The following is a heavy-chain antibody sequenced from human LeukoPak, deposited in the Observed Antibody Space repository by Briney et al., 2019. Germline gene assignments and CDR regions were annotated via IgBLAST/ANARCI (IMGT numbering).Heavy chain of an antibody. CDR1: GYTFTSYG. CDR3: ARVGCSSTSCYRPDRYYYGMDV. D-gene: IGHD2-2*01. V-gene: IGHV1-18*01. J-gene: IGHJ6*02. CDR2: ISAYNGNT. Sequence: GASVKVSCKASGYTFTSYGISWVRQAPGQGLEWMGRISAYNGNTNYAQKLQGRVTMTTDTSTSTAYMELRSLRSDDTAVYYCARVGCSSTSCYRPDRYYYGMDVWGQGTTVTVSS.